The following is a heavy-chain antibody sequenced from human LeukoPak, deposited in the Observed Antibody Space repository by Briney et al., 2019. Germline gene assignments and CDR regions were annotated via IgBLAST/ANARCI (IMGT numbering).Heavy chain of an antibody. Sequence: ASVKVSCKASGYTFTGYYMHWVRQAPGQGLEWMGWMNPNSGNTGYAQKFQGRVTMTRNNSITTAYMELSSLGSEDTAIYYCARVTRYYYGMDMWGQGTTVTVSS. CDR2: MNPNSGNT. CDR1: GYTFTGYY. D-gene: IGHD3-9*01. CDR3: ARVTRYYYGMDM. J-gene: IGHJ6*02. V-gene: IGHV1-8*02.